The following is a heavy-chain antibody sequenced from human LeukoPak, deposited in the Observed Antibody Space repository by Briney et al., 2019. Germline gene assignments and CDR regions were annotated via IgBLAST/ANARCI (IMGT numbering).Heavy chain of an antibody. CDR1: GASISSSSYY. J-gene: IGHJ5*02. D-gene: IGHD3-22*01. Sequence: PSETLSLTCTVSGASISSSSYYWGWIRQPPGKGLEWIGGIYYSGSTYYNPSLKSRVTISVDTSKNQFSLKLSSVTAADTAVYYCARGEYYDSSGYPSPYSWFDPWGQGTLVTVSS. CDR3: ARGEYYDSSGYPSPYSWFDP. CDR2: IYYSGST. V-gene: IGHV4-39*01.